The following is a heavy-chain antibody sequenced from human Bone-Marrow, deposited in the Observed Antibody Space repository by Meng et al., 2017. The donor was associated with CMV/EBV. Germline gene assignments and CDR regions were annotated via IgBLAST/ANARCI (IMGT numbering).Heavy chain of an antibody. CDR2: ISPHSGDT. J-gene: IGHJ4*02. CDR3: ARAGQAAAGLLYYFDL. D-gene: IGHD6-13*01. CDR1: GYTFTGHY. V-gene: IGHV1-2*02. Sequence: GYTFTGHYLYWVRQAPGPGPEWMGWISPHSGDTNYAQKFQGRVTLTRDTSISTAYMELISLRSDDTAVYFCARAGQAAAGLLYYFDLWGQGTLVTVSS.